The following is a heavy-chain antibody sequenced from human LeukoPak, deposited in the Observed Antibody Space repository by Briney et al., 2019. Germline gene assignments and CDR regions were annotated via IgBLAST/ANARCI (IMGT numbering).Heavy chain of an antibody. Sequence: SETLSLTCSVSGGSISPYYWSWIRQPPGKGLEWIGYIYYSGTTNYNPSLQSRVTISVATSKNQFSLKLSSVTAADTALYYCARDRASAGGFDYWGQGTLVTVSS. CDR1: GGSISPYY. J-gene: IGHJ4*02. D-gene: IGHD2-15*01. CDR3: ARDRASAGGFDY. V-gene: IGHV4-59*01. CDR2: IYYSGTT.